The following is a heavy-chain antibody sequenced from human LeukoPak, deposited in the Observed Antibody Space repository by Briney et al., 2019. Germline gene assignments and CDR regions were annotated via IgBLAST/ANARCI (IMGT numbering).Heavy chain of an antibody. D-gene: IGHD3-3*01. J-gene: IGHJ6*02. CDR3: ARVKDFWSGYYQSWGMDV. CDR2: IYYSGST. CDR1: GGSISRYY. V-gene: IGHV4-59*01. Sequence: SETLSLTCTVSGGSISRYYWSWIRQPPGKGLEWIGYIYYSGSTNYNPSLKSRVTISVDTSKNQFSLKLSSVTAAETAVYYCARVKDFWSGYYQSWGMDVWGQGTTVTVSS.